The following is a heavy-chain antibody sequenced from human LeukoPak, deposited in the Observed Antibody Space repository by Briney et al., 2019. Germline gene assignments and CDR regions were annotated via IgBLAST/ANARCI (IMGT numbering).Heavy chain of an antibody. CDR3: ARDLIAVSLYYFDY. J-gene: IGHJ4*02. V-gene: IGHV4-38-2*02. Sequence: SETLSLTCTVSGNSISSGFYWGWIRQPPGKGLEWIGSIYHSGNTYYNPSLKSRVTISADTSKNQFSLRLSSVTAADTAVYYCARDLIAVSLYYFDYWGRGTQVTVSS. CDR1: GNSISSGFY. CDR2: IYHSGNT. D-gene: IGHD6-19*01.